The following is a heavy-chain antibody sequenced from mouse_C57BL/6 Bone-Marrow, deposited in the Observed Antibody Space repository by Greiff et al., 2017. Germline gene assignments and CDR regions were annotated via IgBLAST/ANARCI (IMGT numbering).Heavy chain of an antibody. Sequence: QVQLKESGPGLVAPSQSLSITCTVSGFSLTSYGVDWVRQSPGKGLEWLGVIWGVGSTNYNSALKSRLSISKDNSKSQVFLKMNSLQTDDTAMYYCARRFITTVVGAMDYWGQGTSVTVSS. CDR3: ARRFITTVVGAMDY. CDR1: GFSLTSYG. J-gene: IGHJ4*01. V-gene: IGHV2-6*01. CDR2: IWGVGST. D-gene: IGHD1-1*01.